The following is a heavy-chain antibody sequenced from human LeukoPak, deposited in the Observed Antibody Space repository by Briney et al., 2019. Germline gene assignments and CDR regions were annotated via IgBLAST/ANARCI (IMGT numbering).Heavy chain of an antibody. CDR3: ARTSGSYDYYYYYYMDV. V-gene: IGHV3-74*01. Sequence: YPGGSLRLSCAASGFTFSTYAMSWVRQAPGKGLVWVSRINTDGSSTSYADSVKGRFTISRDNAKNTLYLQMNSLRAEDTAVYYCARTSGSYDYYYYYYMDVWGKGTTVTISS. CDR1: GFTFSTYA. D-gene: IGHD3-10*01. J-gene: IGHJ6*03. CDR2: INTDGSST.